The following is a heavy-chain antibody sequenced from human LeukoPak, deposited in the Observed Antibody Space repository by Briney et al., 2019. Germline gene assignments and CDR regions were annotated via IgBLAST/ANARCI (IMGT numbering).Heavy chain of an antibody. V-gene: IGHV3-23*01. CDR3: ATDRGFYCSSTSCPRD. CDR2: ISGSGAGT. Sequence: GGSLRLSCAASGFSFSSYAMSWVRQAPGMGLGWVSAISGSGAGTYYADSVKGRFTISRDNSKNTLHLQMNSLRAEDTAVYYCATDRGFYCSSTSCPRDWGQGTLVTVSS. CDR1: GFSFSSYA. D-gene: IGHD2-2*01. J-gene: IGHJ4*02.